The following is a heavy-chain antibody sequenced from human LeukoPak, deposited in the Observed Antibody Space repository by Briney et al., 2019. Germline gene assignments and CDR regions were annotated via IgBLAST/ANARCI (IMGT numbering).Heavy chain of an antibody. V-gene: IGHV3-13*01. CDR3: ARAMTGNNWRDFDY. CDR2: IAIAGNT. CDR1: GFTLSSYD. Sequence: GGSLRLSCAASGFTLSSYDMHWVRQVPEKGPEWVSAIAIAGNTFYADSVKGRFTISRENVENSLYFQMNSLRAEDTAVYYCARAMTGNNWRDFDYWGQGILVTVSS. D-gene: IGHD5-24*01. J-gene: IGHJ4*02.